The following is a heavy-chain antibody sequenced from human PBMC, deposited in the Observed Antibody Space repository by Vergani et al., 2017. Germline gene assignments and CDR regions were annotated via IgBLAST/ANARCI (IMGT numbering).Heavy chain of an antibody. CDR2: IHPADSDT. V-gene: IGHV5-51*01. CDR3: AKDLLPAAMMGLFDY. CDR1: GYSFTNYW. D-gene: IGHD2-2*01. Sequence: EVQLVQSGAEVKKPGESLKISCQISGYSFTNYWIGWVRQMPGKGLEWMGIIHPADSDTRYSPSFQGQVTISVDKSISTAYLQRSSLRASDSAMYYCAKDLLPAAMMGLFDYWGQGTLVTVSS. J-gene: IGHJ4*02.